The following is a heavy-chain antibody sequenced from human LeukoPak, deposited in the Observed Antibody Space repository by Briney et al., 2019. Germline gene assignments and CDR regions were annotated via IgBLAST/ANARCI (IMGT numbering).Heavy chain of an antibody. J-gene: IGHJ3*02. CDR1: GDTFTSNSVA. V-gene: IGHV6-1*01. CDR2: TYYRSRLYN. D-gene: IGHD6-13*01. CDR3: ARSWANAFDI. Sequence: SQTLSLTCATSGDTFTSNSVAWNWNRQSPSRGLESLGRTYYRSRLYNDSGVSVKSRVTIHPDTSKNQFSLQVNSVTPEDTAVYYCARSWANAFDIWGHGTMVTVSS.